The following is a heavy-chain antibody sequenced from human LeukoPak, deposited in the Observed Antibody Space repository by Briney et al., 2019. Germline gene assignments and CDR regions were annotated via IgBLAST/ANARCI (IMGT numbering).Heavy chain of an antibody. J-gene: IGHJ4*02. Sequence: GGSLRLSCAASGFIFSDYSMNWVRQAPGKGLEWISNIRGSRSGLGSGMYYADSVRGRFTISRDNAKNSLYLQMSSLRAEDTAFYYCARDNNWGFDYWGQGALVTVSS. V-gene: IGHV3-48*04. D-gene: IGHD7-27*01. CDR3: ARDNNWGFDY. CDR2: IRGSRSGLGSGM. CDR1: GFIFSDYS.